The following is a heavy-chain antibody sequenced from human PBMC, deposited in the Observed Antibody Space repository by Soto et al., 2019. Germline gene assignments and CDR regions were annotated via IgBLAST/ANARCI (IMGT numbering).Heavy chain of an antibody. CDR1: GFTFSSYA. CDR3: AKDLGTVVVVAAAFDY. CDR2: ISGSGGST. D-gene: IGHD2-15*01. V-gene: IGHV3-23*01. Sequence: GGSLRLSCAASGFTFSSYAMSWVRQAPGKGLEWVSAISGSGGSTYYADSVKGRFTISRDNSKNTLYLQMNSLRAEDTAVYYCAKDLGTVVVVAAAFDYWGQGTLVTVSS. J-gene: IGHJ4*02.